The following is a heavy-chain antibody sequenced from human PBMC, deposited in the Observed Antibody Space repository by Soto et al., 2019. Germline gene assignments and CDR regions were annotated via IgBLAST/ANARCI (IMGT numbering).Heavy chain of an antibody. J-gene: IGHJ4*02. CDR2: INHSGST. D-gene: IGHD2-8*01. Sequence: SETLSLTCAVSGGSISSSNWWSWVRQPPGKGLEWIGEINHSGSTNYNPSLKSRVTISVDTSKNQFSLKLSSVTAADTAVYYCARSPSNCTNGVCSPRTYYFDYWGQGTLVTVSS. V-gene: IGHV4-4*02. CDR3: ARSPSNCTNGVCSPRTYYFDY. CDR1: GGSISSSNW.